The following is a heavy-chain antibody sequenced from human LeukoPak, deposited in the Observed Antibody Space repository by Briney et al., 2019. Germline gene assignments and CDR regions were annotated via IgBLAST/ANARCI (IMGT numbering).Heavy chain of an antibody. J-gene: IGHJ5*02. CDR3: ARGPSSSNWFDP. CDR1: GGSISSGGYS. V-gene: IGHV4-30-2*01. D-gene: IGHD6-6*01. Sequence: SETLSLTCAVSGGSISSGGYSWSWIRQPPGKGLEWIGYIYHRGSTYYNPSLKNRVTISVDRSKNQFSLKLSSVTAADTAVYYCARGPSSSNWFDPWGQGTLVTVSS. CDR2: IYHRGST.